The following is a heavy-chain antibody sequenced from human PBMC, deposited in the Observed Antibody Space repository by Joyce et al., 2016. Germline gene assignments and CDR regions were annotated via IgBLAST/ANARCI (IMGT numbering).Heavy chain of an antibody. D-gene: IGHD3-10*01. V-gene: IGHV4-4*07. CDR3: ARDHPYGSGSFFGY. CDR2: IYTSGSA. Sequence: QVQLQESGPGLVKPSETLSLTCTVSGGSISSYYWSWLRQPAGKGLEWSGRIYTSGSANYNPSLKSRVTMSVDTSKNQFSLKLSSVTAADTAVYYCARDHPYGSGSFFGYWGQGTLVTVSS. J-gene: IGHJ4*02. CDR1: GGSISSYY.